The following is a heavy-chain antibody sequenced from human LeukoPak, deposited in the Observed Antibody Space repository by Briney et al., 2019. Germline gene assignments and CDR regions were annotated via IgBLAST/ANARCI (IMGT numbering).Heavy chain of an antibody. CDR1: GYXFTGYY. CDR3: ARGGVYGNWFDP. D-gene: IGHD2-8*01. Sequence: GASVKVSCKASGYXFTGYYMDWMRQAPGQGLEWMGWINPNSGVTNYAQKFQGRVTMTRDTSTTTAYMELSRLGSDDTAVYYCARGGVYGNWFDPWGQGTLVTVSS. J-gene: IGHJ5*02. V-gene: IGHV1-2*02. CDR2: INPNSGVT.